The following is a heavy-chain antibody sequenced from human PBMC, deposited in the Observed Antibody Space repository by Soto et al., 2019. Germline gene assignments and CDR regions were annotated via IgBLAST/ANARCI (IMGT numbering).Heavy chain of an antibody. CDR3: ARELLSPYGMDV. Sequence: SVKVSCKASGGTFSSYAISWVRQAPGQGLEWMGGIIPIFGTANYAQKFQGRVTITADESTSTAYMELSSLRSEDTAVYYCARELLSPYGMDVWGQGTTVTVSS. V-gene: IGHV1-69*13. CDR1: GGTFSSYA. D-gene: IGHD3-10*01. J-gene: IGHJ6*02. CDR2: IIPIFGTA.